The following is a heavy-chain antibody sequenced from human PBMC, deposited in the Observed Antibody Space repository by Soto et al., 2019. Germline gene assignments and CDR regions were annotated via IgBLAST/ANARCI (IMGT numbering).Heavy chain of an antibody. CDR3: TTESDSSGYYWYGMDV. D-gene: IGHD3-22*01. V-gene: IGHV3-11*01. J-gene: IGHJ6*02. Sequence: GGSLRLSCAASGFTFSDYYMSWIRQAPGKGLEWVSYISSSGSTIFYADSVKGRFTISRDNAKNSLYLQMNSLRAEDTAVYYCTTESDSSGYYWYGMDVWGQGTTVTVSS. CDR1: GFTFSDYY. CDR2: ISSSGSTI.